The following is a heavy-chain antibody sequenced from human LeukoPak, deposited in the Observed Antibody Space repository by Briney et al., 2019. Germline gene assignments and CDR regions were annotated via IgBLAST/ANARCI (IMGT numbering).Heavy chain of an antibody. CDR1: GFTFSSYS. V-gene: IGHV3-48*02. D-gene: IGHD5-12*01. CDR3: ARTGSGYDLGSYYYGMDA. Sequence: GGSLRLSCAASGFTFSSYSMNWVRQAPGKGLEWVSYISSSSSTIYYADSVKGRFAISRDNAKNSLYPQMNSLRDEDTTVYYCARTGSGYDLGSYYYGMDAWAKGPRSPSP. J-gene: IGHJ6*02. CDR2: ISSSSSTI.